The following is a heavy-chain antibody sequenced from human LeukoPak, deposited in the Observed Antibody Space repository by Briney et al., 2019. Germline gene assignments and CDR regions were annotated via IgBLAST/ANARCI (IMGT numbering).Heavy chain of an antibody. Sequence: PGGSLRLSCAASGFTFSSYWMSWVRQAPGKGLEWVSAISGSGGSTYYADSVKGRFTISRDNSKNTLYLQTNSLRAEDTAVYYCAKDTPSPLTIFGVVIVLDYWGQGTLVTVSS. CDR3: AKDTPSPLTIFGVVIVLDY. CDR2: ISGSGGST. D-gene: IGHD3-3*01. CDR1: GFTFSSYW. V-gene: IGHV3-23*01. J-gene: IGHJ4*02.